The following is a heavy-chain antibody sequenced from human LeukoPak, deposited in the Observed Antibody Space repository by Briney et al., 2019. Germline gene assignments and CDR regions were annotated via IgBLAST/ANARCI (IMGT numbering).Heavy chain of an antibody. D-gene: IGHD1-26*01. V-gene: IGHV3-7*01. CDR1: GFTFTTYW. CDR3: ARAYSERYGLGYYYMDV. J-gene: IGHJ6*03. CDR2: MKPDGSEI. Sequence: GGSLRLSCAASGFTFTTYWMSWVRQAPGKGLEWVANMKPDGSEIYYVDSVKGRFTISRDNAKKSLYLQMNSLRAEDTAVYYCARAYSERYGLGYYYMDVWGKGTTVTISS.